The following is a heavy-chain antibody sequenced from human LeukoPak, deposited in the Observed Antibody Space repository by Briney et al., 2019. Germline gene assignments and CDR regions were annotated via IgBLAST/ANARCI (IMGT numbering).Heavy chain of an antibody. CDR1: GGAFSGNTYY. V-gene: IGHV4-39*01. D-gene: IGHD3-10*01. CDR2: IYYSGST. Sequence: PSETLSLTCTVSGGAFSGNTYYWGWIRQPPGKGLEWIGSIYYSGSTYYNPSLKSRVTISVDTSKNQFSLKLTSVTAADTALYYCARHYYGSGRRDYWGQGTLVTVSS. CDR3: ARHYYGSGRRDY. J-gene: IGHJ4*02.